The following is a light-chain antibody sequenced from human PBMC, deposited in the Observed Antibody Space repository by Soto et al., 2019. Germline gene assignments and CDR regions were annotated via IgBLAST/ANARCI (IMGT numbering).Light chain of an antibody. V-gene: IGKV3-20*01. Sequence: EIVLTQSPGTLSLSPGERATLSCRASQSVSSSYLAWYQQKPGQAPRLLIYGASSRATGIPDRFSGSGSGTDFTLTISRLEPEDFAVYYCQQYGSPGAFGGGTKVEIK. J-gene: IGKJ4*01. CDR2: GAS. CDR3: QQYGSPGA. CDR1: QSVSSSY.